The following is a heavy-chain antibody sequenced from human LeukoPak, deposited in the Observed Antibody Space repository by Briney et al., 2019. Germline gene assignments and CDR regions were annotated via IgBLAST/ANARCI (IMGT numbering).Heavy chain of an antibody. CDR2: IYYSGIN. CDR1: GGSITSTSYY. Sequence: SETLSLTCTVSGGSITSTSYYWGWIRQPPGKGLEWIGNIYYSGINYYNASLKSRVTISVDTSKNQCSLKLSSVTAADTAVYYCAIEVAGTPWIDNWGQGTLVTVSS. D-gene: IGHD6-19*01. V-gene: IGHV4-39*02. CDR3: AIEVAGTPWIDN. J-gene: IGHJ4*02.